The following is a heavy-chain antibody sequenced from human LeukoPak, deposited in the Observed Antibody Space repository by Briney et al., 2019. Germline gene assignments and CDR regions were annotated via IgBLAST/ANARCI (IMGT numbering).Heavy chain of an antibody. Sequence: NPGGSLRLSCAASGFTFSSYSMNWVRQAPGKGLEWVSSISIGTIYIYYADSVKGRFTISRDNAKNSLYLQMNSLRAEDTAVYYCARDSLYGSGSPPNYFDYWGQGTLVTVSS. J-gene: IGHJ4*02. CDR2: ISIGTIYI. CDR1: GFTFSSYS. V-gene: IGHV3-21*01. CDR3: ARDSLYGSGSPPNYFDY. D-gene: IGHD3-10*01.